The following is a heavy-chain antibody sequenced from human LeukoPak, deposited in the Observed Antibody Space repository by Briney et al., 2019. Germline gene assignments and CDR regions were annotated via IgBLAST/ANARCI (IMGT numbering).Heavy chain of an antibody. Sequence: GGSLRLSCAASGFTFSSYAMSWVRQAPGKGLEWVSAISGSGGSTYYADSVKGRFTISRGNSKNTLYLQMNSLRAEDTAVYYCAKDQWHSSGSAGFDYWGQGTLVTVSS. V-gene: IGHV3-23*01. D-gene: IGHD6-25*01. J-gene: IGHJ4*02. CDR1: GFTFSSYA. CDR2: ISGSGGST. CDR3: AKDQWHSSGSAGFDY.